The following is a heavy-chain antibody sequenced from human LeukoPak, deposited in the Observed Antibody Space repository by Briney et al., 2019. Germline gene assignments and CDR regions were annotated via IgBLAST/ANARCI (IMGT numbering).Heavy chain of an antibody. J-gene: IGHJ4*02. D-gene: IGHD2-15*01. CDR3: ARALGSVVVVVAATRFDY. CDR1: GGSISSGGYS. Sequence: SSETLSLTCAVSGGSISSGGYSWSWIRQPPGKGLEWIGYIYYSGSTYYNPSLKSRVTISVDTSKNQFSLKLSSVTAADTAVYYCARALGSVVVVVAATRFDYWGQGTLVTVSS. CDR2: IYYSGST. V-gene: IGHV4-30-2*01.